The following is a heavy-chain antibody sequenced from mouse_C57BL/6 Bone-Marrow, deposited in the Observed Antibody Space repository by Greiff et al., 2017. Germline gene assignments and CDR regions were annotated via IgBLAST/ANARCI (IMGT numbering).Heavy chain of an antibody. CDR2: LNPNNGGT. CDR1: GYTFTDYY. Sequence: EVQLQQSGPELVKPGASVKISCKASGYTFTDYYMNWVKQSHGKSLEWIGDLNPNNGGTSYNQKFKGKATLTVDKSSSTAYMELRSLTSEDSAVYYCARDYGNLYYAMDYWGQGTSVTVSS. D-gene: IGHD2-1*01. V-gene: IGHV1-26*01. CDR3: ARDYGNLYYAMDY. J-gene: IGHJ4*01.